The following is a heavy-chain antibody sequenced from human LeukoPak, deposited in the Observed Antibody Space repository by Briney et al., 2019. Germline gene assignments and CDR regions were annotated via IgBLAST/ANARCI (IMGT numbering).Heavy chain of an antibody. Sequence: GGSLRLSCTASGFTFSTYSMNWVRQAPGKGLEWVSSITSSTNYIYYADSVKGRFTISRDNAKNSLYLQMNSLRAEDTAVYYCARYGRSYYYDSSGYSDRDAFDIWGQGTMVTVSS. J-gene: IGHJ3*02. V-gene: IGHV3-21*01. CDR2: ITSSTNYI. CDR1: GFTFSTYS. CDR3: ARYGRSYYYDSSGYSDRDAFDI. D-gene: IGHD3-22*01.